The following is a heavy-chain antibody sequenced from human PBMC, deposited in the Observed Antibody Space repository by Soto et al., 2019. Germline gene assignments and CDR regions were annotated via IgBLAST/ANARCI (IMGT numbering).Heavy chain of an antibody. CDR2: IKQDGSEK. CDR3: ARHLTTGYYYYYYYMDV. J-gene: IGHJ6*03. V-gene: IGHV3-7*01. Sequence: EVQLVESGGGSVQPGGSLRLSCAASGFTFSSYWMSWVRQAPGKGLEWVANIKQDGSEKYYVDSVKGRFTISRDNAKNSLYLQMNSLRAEDTAVYYCARHLTTGYYYYYYYMDVWGKGTTVTVSS. CDR1: GFTFSSYW. D-gene: IGHD3-22*01.